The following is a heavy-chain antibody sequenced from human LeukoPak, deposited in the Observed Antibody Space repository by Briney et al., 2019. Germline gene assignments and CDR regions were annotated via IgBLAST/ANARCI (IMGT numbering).Heavy chain of an antibody. D-gene: IGHD2-2*01. V-gene: IGHV1-2*02. CDR2: INPNSGGT. J-gene: IGHJ3*02. CDR1: GYTFTGYY. CDR3: ARVRGYCSSTNCYYAFDI. Sequence: ASVRAPCKGSGYTFTGYYMHWVRQAPGQGLEWMGWINPNSGGTNYAQKFQGRVTMTSDTSISTAYMELSRLRSDDTAVYYCARVRGYCSSTNCYYAFDIWGQGTMVTVPS.